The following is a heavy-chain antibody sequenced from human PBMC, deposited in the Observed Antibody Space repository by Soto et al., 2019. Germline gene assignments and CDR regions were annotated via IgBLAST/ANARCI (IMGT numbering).Heavy chain of an antibody. Sequence: SQTLSLTCAISGDSVSSNSAAWNWIRQSPSRGLEWLGRTYYRSKWYNDYAVSVKSRITINPDTSKNQFSLQLNSVTPEDAAVYYCARDLLPLCSSTSCYIGPLSYYYYGMDVWGQGTTVTVSS. V-gene: IGHV6-1*01. D-gene: IGHD2-2*02. CDR3: ARDLLPLCSSTSCYIGPLSYYYYGMDV. CDR2: TYYRSKWYN. CDR1: GDSVSSNSAA. J-gene: IGHJ6*02.